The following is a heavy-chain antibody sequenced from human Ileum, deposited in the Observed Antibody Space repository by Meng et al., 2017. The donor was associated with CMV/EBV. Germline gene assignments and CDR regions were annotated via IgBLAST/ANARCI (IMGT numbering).Heavy chain of an antibody. CDR3: ARAVFTYGYKNSLDV. CDR2: VYYSGST. J-gene: IGHJ6*02. Sequence: SETLSLTCTVSGDSISSRSSYWGWIRQPPGKGLEWSGSVYYSGSTYFNPSLKSRVTISLDTSKNQFSLTLTSVTAADTAGYYCARAVFTYGYKNSLDVWGQGTTVTVSS. D-gene: IGHD1-14*01. CDR1: GDSISSRSSY. V-gene: IGHV4-39*07.